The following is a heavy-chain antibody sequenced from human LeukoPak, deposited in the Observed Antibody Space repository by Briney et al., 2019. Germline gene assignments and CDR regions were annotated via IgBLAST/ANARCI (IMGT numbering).Heavy chain of an antibody. CDR2: IYYSGST. Sequence: PSETLSLTCTVSGGSISSSSYYWGWIRQPPGKGLEWIGSIYYSGSTYYNPSLKSRVTISVDTSKNQFSLKLSSVTAADTAVYYCARGVSGSWYEWFDPWGQGTLVTVSS. CDR1: GGSISSSSYY. D-gene: IGHD6-13*01. V-gene: IGHV4-39*07. J-gene: IGHJ5*02. CDR3: ARGVSGSWYEWFDP.